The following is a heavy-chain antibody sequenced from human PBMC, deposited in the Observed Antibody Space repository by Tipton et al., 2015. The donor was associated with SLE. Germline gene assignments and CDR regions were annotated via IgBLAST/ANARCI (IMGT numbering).Heavy chain of an antibody. CDR3: ANYDILTGYLGY. CDR1: GGSISSSSSY. J-gene: IGHJ4*02. Sequence: LRLSCTVSGGSISSSSSYWGWIRQPPGKGLEWIGSIYYSGSTYYNPSLKSRVTISVDTSKNQFSLKLSSVTAADTAVYYCANYDILTGYLGYWGQGTLATVSS. CDR2: IYYSGST. D-gene: IGHD3-9*01. V-gene: IGHV4-39*07.